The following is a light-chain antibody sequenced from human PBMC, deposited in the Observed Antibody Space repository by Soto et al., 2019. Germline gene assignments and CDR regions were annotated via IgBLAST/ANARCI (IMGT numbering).Light chain of an antibody. Sequence: QSVLTQRRSVSGSPGQSVTISCTGTSSDVGGYNYVSWYQQHPGKAPKLMIYDVSKRPSGVPDRFSGSKSGNTASLTISGLQAEDEADYYCCSYAGSYTHVFGTGTKVTVL. CDR2: DVS. V-gene: IGLV2-11*01. CDR1: SSDVGGYNY. CDR3: CSYAGSYTHV. J-gene: IGLJ1*01.